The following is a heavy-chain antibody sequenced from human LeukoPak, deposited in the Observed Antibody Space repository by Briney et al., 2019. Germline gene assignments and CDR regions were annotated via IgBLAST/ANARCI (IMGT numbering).Heavy chain of an antibody. CDR3: ARPLELGAFDI. J-gene: IGHJ3*02. D-gene: IGHD3-16*01. CDR2: INPNSGGT. Sequence: ASVKVSCKASGYTFTGYYMHWVRQAPGQGLEWMGRINPNSGGTNYAQKFQGRVTMTRVTSISTAYMELSRLRSDDTAVYYCARPLELGAFDIWGQGTMVTVSS. CDR1: GYTFTGYY. V-gene: IGHV1-2*06.